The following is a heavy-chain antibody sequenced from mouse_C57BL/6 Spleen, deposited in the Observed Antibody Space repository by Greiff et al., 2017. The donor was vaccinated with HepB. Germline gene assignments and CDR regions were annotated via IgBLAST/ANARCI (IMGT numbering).Heavy chain of an antibody. CDR2: IDPSDSYT. Sequence: QVQLQQPGAELVKPGASVKLSCKASGYTFTSYWMQWVKQRPGQGLEWIGEIDPSDSYTNYNQKFKGKATLTVDTSSSTAYMQLSSLTSEDSAVYYCASRTGFLTVVATRGYVDVWGTGTTVTVSS. J-gene: IGHJ1*03. CDR1: GYTFTSYW. D-gene: IGHD1-1*01. V-gene: IGHV1-50*01. CDR3: ASRTGFLTVVATRGYVDV.